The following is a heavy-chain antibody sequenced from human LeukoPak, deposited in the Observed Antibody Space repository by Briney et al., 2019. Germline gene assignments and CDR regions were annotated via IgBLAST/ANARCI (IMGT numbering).Heavy chain of an antibody. V-gene: IGHV1-46*01. CDR1: GYTFTSYY. CDR3: ASANYYDSSGDAFDI. Sequence: GASVKVSCKASGYTFTSYYMHWVRQAPGQGLEWMGIINPSGGSTSYAQKFQGRVTMTRDTSTSTDYMELSSLRSEDTAVYYCASANYYDSSGDAFDIWGQGTMVTVSS. D-gene: IGHD3-22*01. CDR2: INPSGGST. J-gene: IGHJ3*02.